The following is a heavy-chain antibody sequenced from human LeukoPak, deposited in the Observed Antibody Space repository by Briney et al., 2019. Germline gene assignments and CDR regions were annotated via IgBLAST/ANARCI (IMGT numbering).Heavy chain of an antibody. Sequence: AETLSLTCAIYGGPFSAYYWSWFRQPPGKGLDWIGEINHSGSTNYNPSLKSRVTISVDTSKNQLSLKLTSVPAADTAVYYCARAIYKSTGTYGYWGQGTLVTVSS. J-gene: IGHJ4*02. CDR2: INHSGST. CDR1: GGPFSAYY. D-gene: IGHD1-1*01. CDR3: ARAIYKSTGTYGY. V-gene: IGHV4-34*01.